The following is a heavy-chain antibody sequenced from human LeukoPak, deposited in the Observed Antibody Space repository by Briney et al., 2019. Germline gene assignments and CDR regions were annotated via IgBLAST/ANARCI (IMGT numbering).Heavy chain of an antibody. V-gene: IGHV3-20*04. CDR3: ARDFPSSITIFGVASYYMDV. Sequence: GGSLRLSCAASGFTFDDYGMSWVHQAPGKGLEWVSGINWNGGSTGYADSVKGRFTISRDNAKNSLYLQMNSLRAEDTALYYCARDFPSSITIFGVASYYMDVWGKGTTVTVSS. CDR2: INWNGGST. CDR1: GFTFDDYG. J-gene: IGHJ6*03. D-gene: IGHD3-3*01.